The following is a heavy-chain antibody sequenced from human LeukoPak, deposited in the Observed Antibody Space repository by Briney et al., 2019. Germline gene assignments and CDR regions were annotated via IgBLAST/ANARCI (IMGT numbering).Heavy chain of an antibody. CDR3: AKGYTYYYDSSPYAFDI. V-gene: IGHV3-23*01. J-gene: IGHJ3*02. D-gene: IGHD3-22*01. CDR1: GFTFSSYA. Sequence: PGGSLRLSCAASGFTFSSYAMSWVGQAPGKGLEWVSAISGSGGSTYYADSVKGRFTISRDNSKNTLYLQMNSLRAEDTAVYYCAKGYTYYYDSSPYAFDIWGQGTMVTVSS. CDR2: ISGSGGST.